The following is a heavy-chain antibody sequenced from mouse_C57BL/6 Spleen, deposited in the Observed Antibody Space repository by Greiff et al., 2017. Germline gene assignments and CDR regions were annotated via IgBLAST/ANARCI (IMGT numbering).Heavy chain of an antibody. CDR3: ARGITTVEAVY. CDR2: INPNNGGT. Sequence: EVQLQQSGPELVKPGASVKISCKASGYTFTDYYMNWVKQSHGKSLEWIGDINPNNGGTSYNQKFKGKATLTVDKSSSTAYMELRSLTSEDSAVYYCARGITTVEAVYWGQGTLVTVSA. J-gene: IGHJ3*01. V-gene: IGHV1-26*01. D-gene: IGHD1-1*01. CDR1: GYTFTDYY.